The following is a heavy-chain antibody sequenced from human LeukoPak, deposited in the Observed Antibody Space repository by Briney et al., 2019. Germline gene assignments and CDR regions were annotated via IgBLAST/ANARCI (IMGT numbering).Heavy chain of an antibody. CDR1: GYTFMNYG. CDR2: ISASIGNT. Sequence: ASVKVSCKTSGYTFMNYGISWVRLAPGQGLEWMGWISASIGNTNYAQKVQGRLTMTRDTSTSTAYMELRSLISDDTAVYYYARTRGSAWQHFDYWGQGTLVTVSS. V-gene: IGHV1-18*01. D-gene: IGHD2-15*01. CDR3: ARTRGSAWQHFDY. J-gene: IGHJ4*02.